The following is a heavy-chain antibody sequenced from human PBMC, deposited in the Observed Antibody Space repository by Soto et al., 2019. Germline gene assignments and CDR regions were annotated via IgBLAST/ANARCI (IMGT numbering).Heavy chain of an antibody. CDR2: IYSGGST. J-gene: IGHJ5*02. CDR1: GFAVSSNF. V-gene: IGHV3-66*01. Sequence: EVQLVESGEGLVQPGGSLRLSCAASGFAVSSNFMSWVRQAPGKGLEWVSVIYSGGSTYYADSVKGRFTISRDNSENTLYLQMNSLRAEDTAIYYCARATMIGLLSSWGQGTLVTVSS. D-gene: IGHD3-22*01. CDR3: ARATMIGLLSS.